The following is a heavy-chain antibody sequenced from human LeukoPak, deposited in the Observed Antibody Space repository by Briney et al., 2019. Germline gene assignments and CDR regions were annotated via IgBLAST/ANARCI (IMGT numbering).Heavy chain of an antibody. J-gene: IGHJ6*02. Sequence: PSETLSLTCAVYGVSFSGYYWSWIRQPPGKGLEWIGEINHSGSTNYNPSLKSRITISVDTSKNHFSLRLSSVTAADTAVYYCAVAYYYYNLDVWGQGTTVTVSS. D-gene: IGHD5-12*01. CDR2: INHSGST. CDR3: AVAYYYYNLDV. V-gene: IGHV4-34*01. CDR1: GVSFSGYY.